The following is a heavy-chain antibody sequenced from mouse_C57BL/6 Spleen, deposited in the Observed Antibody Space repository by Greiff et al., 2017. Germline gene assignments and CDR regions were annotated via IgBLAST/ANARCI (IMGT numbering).Heavy chain of an antibody. CDR1: GYTFTSYW. J-gene: IGHJ3*01. Sequence: QVQLKESGAELVKPGASVKMSCKASGYTFTSYWITWVKQRPGQGLEWIGDIYPGSGSTNYNEKFKSKATLTVDTSSSTAYMQLSSLTSEDSAVYYCARRGTAWFAYWGQGTLVTVSA. CDR2: IYPGSGST. D-gene: IGHD1-1*02. CDR3: ARRGTAWFAY. V-gene: IGHV1-55*01.